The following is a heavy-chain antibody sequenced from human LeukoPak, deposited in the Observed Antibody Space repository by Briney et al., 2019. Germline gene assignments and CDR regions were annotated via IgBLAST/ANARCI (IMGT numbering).Heavy chain of an antibody. D-gene: IGHD2-2*01. J-gene: IGHJ5*02. V-gene: IGHV1-46*01. Sequence: GASVKVSCKASGYTFTSYYMHWVRQAPGQGLEWMGIINPSGGSTSYAQKFQGRVTMTRDTSTSTVYMELSSLRSEDTAVYYCARQDIVVVPAVSAMYNWFDPWGQGTLVTVSS. CDR3: ARQDIVVVPAVSAMYNWFDP. CDR2: INPSGGST. CDR1: GYTFTSYY.